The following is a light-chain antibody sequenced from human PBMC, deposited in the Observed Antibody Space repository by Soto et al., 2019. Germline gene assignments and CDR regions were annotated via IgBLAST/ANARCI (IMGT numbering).Light chain of an antibody. CDR2: DAS. J-gene: IGKJ4*01. Sequence: EIVLTQAPGTQSLSPGERATLSCRASQSVANNYLAWYQQKPGQAPRFLIYDASSRATGIPDRFSGSGSGTDFTLTISRLEPEDFAVYYCEQYGSTPLTFGGGTKVEIK. V-gene: IGKV3-20*01. CDR1: QSVANNY. CDR3: EQYGSTPLT.